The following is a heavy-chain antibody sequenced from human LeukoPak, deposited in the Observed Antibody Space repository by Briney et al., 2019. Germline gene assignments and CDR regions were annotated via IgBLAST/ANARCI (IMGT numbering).Heavy chain of an antibody. J-gene: IGHJ4*02. D-gene: IGHD6-19*01. CDR2: IRSKANSYAT. V-gene: IGHV3-73*01. CDR3: ARNSGWYGVS. CDR1: GFTFSGSA. Sequence: PGGSLKLSCAASGFTFSGSAMHWVRQASGKGLEWVGRIRSKANSYATAYAASVKGRFTISRDNSKNTLYLQLNSLSADDTAVYYCARNSGWYGVSWGQGTLVTVSS.